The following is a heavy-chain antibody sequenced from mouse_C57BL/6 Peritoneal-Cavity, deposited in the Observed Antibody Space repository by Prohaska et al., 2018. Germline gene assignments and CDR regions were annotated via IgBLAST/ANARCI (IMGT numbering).Heavy chain of an antibody. Sequence: SIEWIWVTNPSNRGTSYNQKFKSNATLTVDKSSSTAYMESNSLTAEDSAVYYCGRTDDFDYWGQGTTLTVSS. CDR2: TNPSNRGT. CDR3: GRTDDFDY. D-gene: IGHD2-3*01. V-gene: IGHV1-19*01. J-gene: IGHJ2*01.